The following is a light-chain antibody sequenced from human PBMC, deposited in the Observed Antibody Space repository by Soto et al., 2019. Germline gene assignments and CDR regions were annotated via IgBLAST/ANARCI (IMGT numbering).Light chain of an antibody. CDR3: QEYNNWRPIT. CDR1: QSISSK. J-gene: IGKJ4*01. V-gene: IGKV3-15*01. Sequence: IVITQSPATLSVSPGERATLSCRASQSISSKLAWYQQKPGQAPRLLIYGASTRATGIPVRFSGSGSGTEFTLTITSLQSEDFAIYYCQEYNNWRPITFGGGTKVDI. CDR2: GAS.